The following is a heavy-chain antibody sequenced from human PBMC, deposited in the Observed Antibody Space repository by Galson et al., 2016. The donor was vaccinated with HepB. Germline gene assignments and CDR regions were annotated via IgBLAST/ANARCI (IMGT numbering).Heavy chain of an antibody. D-gene: IGHD3-16*01. CDR3: EAYSDPFDV. V-gene: IGHV3-53*01. CDR1: GFTVSGTY. Sequence: SLRLSCAASGFTVSGTYKSWARQAPGKGLQWVSSLFSSGASFHTESLRGRLTVSRDTSTNTLYLQMNSLRADDSAVYYCEAYSDPFDVWGQGTVVTV. J-gene: IGHJ3*01. CDR2: LFSSGAS.